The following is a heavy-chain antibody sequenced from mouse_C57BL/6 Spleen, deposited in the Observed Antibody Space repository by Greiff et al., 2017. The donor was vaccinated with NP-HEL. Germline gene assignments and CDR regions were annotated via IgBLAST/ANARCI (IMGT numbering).Heavy chain of an antibody. CDR1: GFSFNTYA. J-gene: IGHJ3*01. V-gene: IGHV10-1*01. CDR3: VSDWDGVPFAY. CDR2: IRSKSNNYAT. D-gene: IGHD4-1*01. Sequence: EVHLVESGGGLVQPKGSLKLSCAASGFSFNTYAMNWVRQAPGKGLEWVARIRSKSNNYATYYADSVKDRFTISRDDSESMLYLQMNNLKTEDTAMYYCVSDWDGVPFAYWGQGTLVTVSA.